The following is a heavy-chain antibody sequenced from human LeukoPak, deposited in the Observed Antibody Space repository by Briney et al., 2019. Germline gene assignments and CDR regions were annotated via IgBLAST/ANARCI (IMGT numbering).Heavy chain of an antibody. D-gene: IGHD6-19*01. CDR2: IHTSGST. V-gene: IGHV4-4*07. J-gene: IGHJ4*01. Sequence: SETLSLTCSVSGGSISTYYWSWIRQPAGKGLEWIAQIHTSGSTNFNPSPKSRVSISMDTPNNKFSLMISSVTAADTAIYYCAGRGLSTGWTFDYWGHGTLVTVSS. CDR3: AGRGLSTGWTFDY. CDR1: GGSISTYY.